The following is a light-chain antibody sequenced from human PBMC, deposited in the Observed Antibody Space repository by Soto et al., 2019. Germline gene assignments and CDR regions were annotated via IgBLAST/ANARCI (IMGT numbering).Light chain of an antibody. CDR1: QSVSSN. CDR2: GAS. CDR3: QQYSNWPPIT. V-gene: IGKV3-15*01. Sequence: EIVLTQSPATLSVSPGDRATLSCRASQSVSSNLAWYQQKPGQAPRLLIYGASTRATDIPARFSGSGSGTEFTLTISSLQSEDFAIYYCQQYSNWPPITFGPGTKVD. J-gene: IGKJ3*01.